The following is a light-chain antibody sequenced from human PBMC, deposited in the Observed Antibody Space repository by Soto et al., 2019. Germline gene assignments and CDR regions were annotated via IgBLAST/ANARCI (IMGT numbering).Light chain of an antibody. CDR3: TSYTVTSSTYV. J-gene: IGLJ1*01. CDR1: SSDVGAYNY. Sequence: QSALTQPASVSGSPGQSITISCTGTSSDVGAYNYVSWYQQHPGKAPKLIIFEVSNRPSGASNRFSGSKSGNTASLTISGLQAEDAADYYCTSYTVTSSTYVFGTGTKLTVL. CDR2: EVS. V-gene: IGLV2-14*01.